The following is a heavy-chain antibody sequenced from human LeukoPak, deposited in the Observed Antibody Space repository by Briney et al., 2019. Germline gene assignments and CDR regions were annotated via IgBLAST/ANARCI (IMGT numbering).Heavy chain of an antibody. J-gene: IGHJ3*01. CDR2: VYYSGST. V-gene: IGHV4-31*01. Sequence: SQTLSLACTVSGGSISTGGEYWSWIRHLPGKGLERIGYVYYSGSTYYNPSLESQITMSVDTSENQFSLKLTSVTAADTAVYYCAREKTAYYYDRSGFSEGAFDVWGQGAMVTVSS. CDR1: GGSISTGGEY. CDR3: AREKTAYYYDRSGFSEGAFDV. D-gene: IGHD3-22*01.